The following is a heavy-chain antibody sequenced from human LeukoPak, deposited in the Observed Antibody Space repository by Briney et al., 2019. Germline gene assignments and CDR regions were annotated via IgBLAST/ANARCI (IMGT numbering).Heavy chain of an antibody. Sequence: PGGSLRLSCAASGFTFSSYWMSWVRQAPGKGLEWVANIKQDGSEKYYVDSVKGRFTISRDNAKNSLYLQMNSLRAEDTAVYYCARSGYCPDYYGMDVWGQGTTVTVSS. CDR3: ARSGYCPDYYGMDV. CDR2: IKQDGSEK. V-gene: IGHV3-7*01. CDR1: GFTFSSYW. J-gene: IGHJ6*02. D-gene: IGHD3-22*01.